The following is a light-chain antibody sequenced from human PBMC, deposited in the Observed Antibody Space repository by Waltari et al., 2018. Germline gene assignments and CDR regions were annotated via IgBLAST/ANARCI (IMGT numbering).Light chain of an antibody. CDR2: GAS. V-gene: IGKV3-20*01. Sequence: EIGLTQSPGTLSLSPAADRATLSCTASHTISANYLAWYQHKSGQVHRLIIYGASNRDAGIPDRFSGSGSGTDLTLTITRLGRDDFFAVYYCQHYGSSSLTFGGGTKVEIK. CDR1: HTISANY. J-gene: IGKJ4*01. CDR3: QHYGSSSLT.